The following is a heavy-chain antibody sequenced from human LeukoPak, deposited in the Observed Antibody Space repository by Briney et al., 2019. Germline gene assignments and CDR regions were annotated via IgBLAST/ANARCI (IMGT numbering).Heavy chain of an antibody. D-gene: IGHD3-3*01. Sequence: GGSLRLSCAASGFTFSSYAMHWVRQAPGKGLEWVAVISYDGSNKYYADSVKGRFTISRDNSKNTLYLQMNSLRAEDTAVYYCAKPYYRSGTGGFDSWGQGTLVTVSS. CDR2: ISYDGSNK. CDR1: GFTFSSYA. V-gene: IGHV3-30-3*01. J-gene: IGHJ4*02. CDR3: AKPYYRSGTGGFDS.